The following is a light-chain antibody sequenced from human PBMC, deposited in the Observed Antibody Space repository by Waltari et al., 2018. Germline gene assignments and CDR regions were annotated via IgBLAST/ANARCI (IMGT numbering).Light chain of an antibody. V-gene: IGKV1-12*01. Sequence: DIQMTQSPSSVSASVGDRVTMTCRASQDIRNWLAWYQQKPGKAPNLLIYATSSLQTGVPSRFSVSGSGTEFTLTISSLQPEDFATYYCQQANSFPITFGPGTKVDFK. CDR2: ATS. J-gene: IGKJ3*01. CDR3: QQANSFPIT. CDR1: QDIRNW.